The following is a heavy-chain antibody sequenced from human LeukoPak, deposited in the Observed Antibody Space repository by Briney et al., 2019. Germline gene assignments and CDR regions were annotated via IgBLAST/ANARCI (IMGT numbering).Heavy chain of an antibody. Sequence: GGSLRLSCAASGFTFSNHGMHWVRQAPGKGPEWVALIWYDGSNKYYGDSEKGRFTISRDNSKNTVYLQMNSLRAEDTGVYYCARALGYCSSTSCYASSYYYYGMDVWGQGTTVTVSS. CDR3: ARALGYCSSTSCYASSYYYYGMDV. CDR1: GFTFSNHG. V-gene: IGHV3-33*01. J-gene: IGHJ6*02. CDR2: IWYDGSNK. D-gene: IGHD2-2*01.